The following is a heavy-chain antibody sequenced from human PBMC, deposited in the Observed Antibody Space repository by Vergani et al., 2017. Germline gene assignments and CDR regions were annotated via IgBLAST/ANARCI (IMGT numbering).Heavy chain of an antibody. D-gene: IGHD3-10*01. CDR3: ARSRIYYGAGSPDY. CDR1: GSSVNSYY. CDR2: VSFRGDT. Sequence: QVKLQESGPGLVKPSETLSLTCTVSGSSVNSYYWSWIRQPPGEGLEWMGYVSFRGDTLYDPSVKGRMTISLNTSSNQFSLYLTSVTAADTAVYYCARSRIYYGAGSPDYWSQGTLVTVSS. V-gene: IGHV4-59*02. J-gene: IGHJ4*02.